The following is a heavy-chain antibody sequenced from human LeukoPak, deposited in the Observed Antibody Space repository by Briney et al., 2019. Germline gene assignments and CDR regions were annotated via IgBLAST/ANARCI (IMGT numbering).Heavy chain of an antibody. Sequence: PSETLSLTCAVYGGSFSGYYWSWIRQPPGKGLEWIGEINHSGSTNYNPSLKSRVTISVDTSKNQFPLKLSSVTAADTAVYYCARGSGYSGFDPWGQGTLVTVSS. D-gene: IGHD2-15*01. CDR2: INHSGST. CDR1: GGSFSGYY. V-gene: IGHV4-34*01. CDR3: ARGSGYSGFDP. J-gene: IGHJ5*02.